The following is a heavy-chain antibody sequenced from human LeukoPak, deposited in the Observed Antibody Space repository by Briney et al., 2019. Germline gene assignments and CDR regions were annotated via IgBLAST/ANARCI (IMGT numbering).Heavy chain of an antibody. V-gene: IGHV4-59*01. CDR3: ARDSRYSYGSGGMDV. D-gene: IGHD3-10*01. CDR2: VYYTGST. J-gene: IGHJ6*02. Sequence: SETLSLTCPVSGGSIGSFYWTWIRQTPRKGLEWIGSVYYTGSTNYNPPLKSRVTISIDTSRSQFSLKLTSVTVADTAVYYCARDSRYSYGSGGMDVWGQGTTVTVSS. CDR1: GGSIGSFY.